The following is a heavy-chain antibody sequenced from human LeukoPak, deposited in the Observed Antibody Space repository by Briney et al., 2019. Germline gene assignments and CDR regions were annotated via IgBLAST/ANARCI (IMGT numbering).Heavy chain of an antibody. CDR2: IYYSGST. CDR3: ARHRSRMTTVTYYFDY. J-gene: IGHJ4*02. D-gene: IGHD4-17*01. CDR1: GGSISSSSYY. V-gene: IGHV4-39*01. Sequence: PSETLSLTCTVSGGSISSSSYYWGWIRQPPGKGLEWIGSIYYSGSTYYNPSLKSRVTISVDTSKNQFSLKLSSVTAADTAVYYCARHRSRMTTVTYYFDYWGQGTLVTVSS.